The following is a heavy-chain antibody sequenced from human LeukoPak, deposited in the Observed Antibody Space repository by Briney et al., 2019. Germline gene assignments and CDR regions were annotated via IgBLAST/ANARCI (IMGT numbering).Heavy chain of an antibody. J-gene: IGHJ4*02. Sequence: PGGSLRLSCAASAFTFSNYAMSWVRQAPGKGLEWVSAISGGGGSKYYADSVKGRFTISRDNSKNTLYLQMNSLRAENTAVYYCAKDLGGCSGGSCYSNPETNDYWGQGTLVTVSS. CDR1: AFTFSNYA. D-gene: IGHD2-15*01. CDR3: AKDLGGCSGGSCYSNPETNDY. V-gene: IGHV3-23*01. CDR2: ISGGGGSK.